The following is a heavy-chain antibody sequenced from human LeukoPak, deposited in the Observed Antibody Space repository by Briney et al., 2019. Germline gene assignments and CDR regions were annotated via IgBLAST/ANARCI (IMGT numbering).Heavy chain of an antibody. V-gene: IGHV1-18*01. J-gene: IGHJ4*02. D-gene: IGHD3-16*02. CDR1: GYTFTSYG. CDR2: ISAYNGNT. Sequence: ASVKVSCKASGYTFTSYGISWVRLAPGQGLEWMGWISAYNGNTNYAQKLQGRVTMTTDTSTSTAYMELRSLRSDDTAVYYCARAQDYDYVWGSYRYFDYWGQGTLVTVSS. CDR3: ARAQDYDYVWGSYRYFDY.